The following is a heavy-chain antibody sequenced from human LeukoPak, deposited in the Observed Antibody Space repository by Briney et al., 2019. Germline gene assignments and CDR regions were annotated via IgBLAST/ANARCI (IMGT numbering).Heavy chain of an antibody. D-gene: IGHD2-15*01. CDR1: GFTFSYYG. CDR2: ISYDGTDK. CDR3: AKSAVGYCSGGSCYGNDY. J-gene: IGHJ4*02. Sequence: GGSLRLSCAASGFTFSYYGMHWVRQAPGKGLEWVAVISYDGTDKYYADSVKGRFTISRDNSKNTLYVQMNSLRAEDTAVYYCAKSAVGYCSGGSCYGNDYWGRGTLVTVSS. V-gene: IGHV3-30*18.